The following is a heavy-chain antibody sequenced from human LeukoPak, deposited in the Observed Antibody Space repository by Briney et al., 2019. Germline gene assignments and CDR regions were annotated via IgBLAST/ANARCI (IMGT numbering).Heavy chain of an antibody. CDR1: GDSVSSNSDA. V-gene: IGHV6-1*01. J-gene: IGHJ5*02. CDR3: AREGGDPVNWFDP. CDR2: TYYRSKWYN. D-gene: IGHD2-21*01. Sequence: SQTLSLTCALSGDSVSSNSDAWNWLRQSPSRGLEWLGRTYYRSKWYNDYAVSVKSRITINSDTSKNQFSLQLNSVTPEDTAVYYCAREGGDPVNWFDPWGQGTLVTVSS.